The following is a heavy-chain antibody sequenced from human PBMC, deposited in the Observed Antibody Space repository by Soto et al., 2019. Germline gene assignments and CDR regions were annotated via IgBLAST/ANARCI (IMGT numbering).Heavy chain of an antibody. D-gene: IGHD1-26*01. CDR1: GFTFSSYG. Sequence: QVQLVESGGGVVQPGRSLRLSCAASGFTFSSYGMHWVRQAPGKGLEWVAVISYDGSNKYYADSVKGRFTISRDNSKNTLYLQMNSLRAEDTAVYYCAKISWDPSLGDPPRSHLYYYYDMDVWGQGTTVTVSS. J-gene: IGHJ6*02. V-gene: IGHV3-30*18. CDR3: AKISWDPSLGDPPRSHLYYYYDMDV. CDR2: ISYDGSNK.